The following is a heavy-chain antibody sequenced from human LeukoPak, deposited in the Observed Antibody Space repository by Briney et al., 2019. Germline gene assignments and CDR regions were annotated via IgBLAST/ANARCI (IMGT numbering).Heavy chain of an antibody. D-gene: IGHD3-22*01. J-gene: IGHJ4*02. V-gene: IGHV3-21*04. CDR2: ISGSSSDI. CDR3: ARSRRVTMIVVALAGGYFDY. CDR1: GFTFRNHA. Sequence: GGSLRLSCAASGFTFRNHAMNWVRQAPGKGLEWVSSISGSSSDIYYADSVKGRFTISRDDAKNSLYLQMNSLRSDDTAVYYCARSRRVTMIVVALAGGYFDYWGQGTLVTVSS.